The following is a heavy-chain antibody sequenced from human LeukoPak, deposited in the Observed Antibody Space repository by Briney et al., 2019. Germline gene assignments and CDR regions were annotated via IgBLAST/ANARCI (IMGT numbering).Heavy chain of an antibody. CDR1: GGSFSGYY. CDR3: ASRYCSSTSCLNWFDP. Sequence: SETLSLTCAVYGGSFSGYYWSWIRQPPGKGLEWIGEINHSGGTNYNPSLKSRVTISVDTSKNQFSLKLSSVTAADTAVYYCASRYCSSTSCLNWFDPWGQGTLVTVSS. J-gene: IGHJ5*02. CDR2: INHSGGT. V-gene: IGHV4-34*01. D-gene: IGHD2-2*01.